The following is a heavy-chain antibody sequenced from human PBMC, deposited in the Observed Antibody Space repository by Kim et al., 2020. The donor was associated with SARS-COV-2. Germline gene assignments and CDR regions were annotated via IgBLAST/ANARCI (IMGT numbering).Heavy chain of an antibody. CDR3: ASSPGDCGAGSCNRYRFD. CDR1: GDSIKNNY. D-gene: IGHD2-15*01. Sequence: SETLSLTCTVSGDSIKNNYWTWIRQSPGKGLEWIGYISDSGSTNYNPSLSSRVTISLDMSKNQFSLKVTPVTAADTAVYHCASSPGDCGAGSCNRYRFD. J-gene: IGHJ4*01. CDR2: ISDSGST. V-gene: IGHV4-59*13.